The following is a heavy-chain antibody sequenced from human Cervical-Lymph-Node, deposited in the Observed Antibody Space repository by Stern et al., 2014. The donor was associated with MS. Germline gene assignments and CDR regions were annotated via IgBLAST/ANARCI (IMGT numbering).Heavy chain of an antibody. CDR1: GFSVTDTW. J-gene: IGHJ4*02. CDR2: IWSESDGCTI. CDR3: STDHFS. V-gene: IGHV3-15*01. Sequence: EVQLVESGGGLVKPGGSLRLSCAGSGFSVTDTWMAWARHVPGKGLEYLVRIWSESDGCTIDYVAHVKVRFIISRDDSENTLYLQMNGLKTEDTGVYYCSTDHFSWGQGTLFTVSS.